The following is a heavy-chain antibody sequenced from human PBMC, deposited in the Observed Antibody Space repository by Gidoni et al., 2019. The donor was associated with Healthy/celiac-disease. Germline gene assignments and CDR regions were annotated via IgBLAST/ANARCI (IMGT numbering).Heavy chain of an antibody. V-gene: IGHV4-4*02. J-gene: IGHJ4*02. CDR1: GGSISSSNW. CDR3: ARVAPDYCSSTSCERGFPDY. Sequence: QVQLQESGPGLVKPSGTLSLTCAVSGGSISSSNWWSWVRQPPGTGLEWIGEIYHSGSTNYNPSLKSRVTISVDKSKNQFSLKLSSVTAADTAVYYCARVAPDYCSSTSCERGFPDYWGQGTLVTVSS. D-gene: IGHD2-2*01. CDR2: IYHSGST.